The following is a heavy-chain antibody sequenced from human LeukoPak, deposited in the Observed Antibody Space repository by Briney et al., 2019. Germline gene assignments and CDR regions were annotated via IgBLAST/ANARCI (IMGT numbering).Heavy chain of an antibody. CDR3: ARGLNHQRRSTYCSGGSCRNYYYYYMDV. J-gene: IGHJ6*03. CDR2: INHSGST. V-gene: IGHV4-34*01. Sequence: SETLSLTCAVYGGSFSGYYWSWIRQPPGKGLEWIGEINHSGSTNYNPSLKSRVTISVDTSKNQFSLKLSSVTAADTAVYYCARGLNHQRRSTYCSGGSCRNYYYYYMDVWGKGTTVTVSS. D-gene: IGHD2-15*01. CDR1: GGSFSGYY.